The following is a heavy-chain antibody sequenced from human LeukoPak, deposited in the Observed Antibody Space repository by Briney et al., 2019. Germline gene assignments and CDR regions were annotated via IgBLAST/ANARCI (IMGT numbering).Heavy chain of an antibody. V-gene: IGHV3-11*01. Sequence: PGGSLRLSCAASGFTFSDYYRSWIRQAPGGGLEWVSYISSSGSTIYYADSVKGRFTISRDNAKNSLYLQMNSLRAEDTAVYYCARDGLGELWSQADYFDYWGQGTLVTVSS. CDR2: ISSSGSTI. CDR3: ARDGLGELWSQADYFDY. CDR1: GFTFSDYY. D-gene: IGHD5-18*01. J-gene: IGHJ4*02.